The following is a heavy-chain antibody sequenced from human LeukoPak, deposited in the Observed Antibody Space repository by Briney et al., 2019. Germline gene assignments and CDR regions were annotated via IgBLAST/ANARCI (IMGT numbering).Heavy chain of an antibody. Sequence: GESLKISCKASGYSFTSYWIGWVRQMPGKGLEWMGIIDPSDSETRYTPSFQGQVTISVDKSLTTAYLQWNSLKASDTAMYFCARQTAMGRSGDYWGQGNLVTVSS. J-gene: IGHJ4*02. CDR2: IDPSDSET. CDR3: ARQTAMGRSGDY. CDR1: GYSFTSYW. D-gene: IGHD5-18*01. V-gene: IGHV5-51*01.